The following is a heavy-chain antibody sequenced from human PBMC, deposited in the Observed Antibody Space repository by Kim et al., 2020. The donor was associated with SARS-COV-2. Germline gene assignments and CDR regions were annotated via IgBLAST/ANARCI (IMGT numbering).Heavy chain of an antibody. V-gene: IGHV3-48*03. CDR2: ISSSGSTI. Sequence: GGSLRLSCSASGFTFSGYEMNGVRQAPGKGLEWVSYISSSGSTIYYAVSVKGRFTISRDNAKKSLYLQMNSLRAEDTAVYYCARDRPGLFVSPLLDYWG. CDR3: ARDRPGLFVSPLLDY. J-gene: IGHJ4*01. CDR1: GFTFSGYE. D-gene: IGHD2-21*01.